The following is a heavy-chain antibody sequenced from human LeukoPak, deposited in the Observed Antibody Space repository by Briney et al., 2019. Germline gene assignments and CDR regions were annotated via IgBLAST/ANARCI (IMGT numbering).Heavy chain of an antibody. Sequence: GGSPRLSCAASGFSFSSYDMHWVRQAPGKGLEWVAIIWLDGSAEYYGDSVKGRFTVSRDNSKNTLYLQMDSLRVEDTAVYYCARDLNREDFDYWGQGTLVAVSS. D-gene: IGHD1-14*01. V-gene: IGHV3-33*01. J-gene: IGHJ4*02. CDR1: GFSFSSYD. CDR3: ARDLNREDFDY. CDR2: IWLDGSAE.